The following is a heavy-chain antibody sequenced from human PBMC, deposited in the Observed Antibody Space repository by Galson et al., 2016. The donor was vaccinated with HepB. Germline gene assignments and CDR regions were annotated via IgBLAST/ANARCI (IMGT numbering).Heavy chain of an antibody. J-gene: IGHJ4*02. D-gene: IGHD2-8*01. CDR1: GFTFSSYE. CDR2: ISGRGDTT. Sequence: SLRLSCAASGFTFSSYEMNWVRQAPGKGLEWVSGISGRGDTTNYVDSVKGRFTVSRDNSKNTLYLQMNSLRGEDTAVYYCAKSLYGGMDYWGQGTLVTVSS. V-gene: IGHV3-23*01. CDR3: AKSLYGGMDY.